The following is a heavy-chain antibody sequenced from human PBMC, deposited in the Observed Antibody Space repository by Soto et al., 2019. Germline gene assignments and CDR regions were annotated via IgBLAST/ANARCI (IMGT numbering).Heavy chain of an antibody. Sequence: SVKVSCKASGGTFSSYAISWVRQAPGQGLEWMGGIIPIFGTANYAQKFQGRVTITADESTSTAYMELSSLRSEDTAVYYCAIVGVGGGRNYYYYGMDVWGQGTTVTVSS. D-gene: IGHD2-15*01. V-gene: IGHV1-69*13. CDR2: IIPIFGTA. J-gene: IGHJ6*02. CDR3: AIVGVGGGRNYYYYGMDV. CDR1: GGTFSSYA.